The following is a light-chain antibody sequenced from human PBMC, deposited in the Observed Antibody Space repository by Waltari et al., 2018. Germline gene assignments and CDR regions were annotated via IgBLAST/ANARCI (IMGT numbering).Light chain of an antibody. CDR3: QQYSGNPT. CDR1: QDINNW. V-gene: IGKV1-5*01. Sequence: DIQLTQSPSTLSASVGDRVTITCRASQDINNWLAWYQQKPGKAPKILIYDASSLETGVPSKFSGSGSGTEFTLTSSSLQPDDFATYYCQQYSGNPTFGGGTKVETK. CDR2: DAS. J-gene: IGKJ4*01.